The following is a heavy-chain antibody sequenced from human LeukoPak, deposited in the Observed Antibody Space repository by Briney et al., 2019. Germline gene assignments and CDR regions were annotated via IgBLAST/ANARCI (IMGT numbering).Heavy chain of an antibody. CDR3: AKVGSRWTKTLDY. D-gene: IGHD6-13*01. V-gene: IGHV1-69*05. CDR2: IIPIFGTA. Sequence: SVKVSCKASGGTFSSYAISWVRQAPGQGLEWMGGIIPIFGTANYAQKFQGRVTMTTDTSTSTAYMELRSLRSDDTAVYYCAKVGSRWTKTLDYWGQGTLVTVSS. J-gene: IGHJ4*02. CDR1: GGTFSSYA.